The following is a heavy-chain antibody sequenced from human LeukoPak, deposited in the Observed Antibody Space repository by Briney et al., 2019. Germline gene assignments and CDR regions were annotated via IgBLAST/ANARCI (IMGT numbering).Heavy chain of an antibody. CDR2: ISAYNGDT. CDR3: ARGGYYYDSSGYRFDY. V-gene: IGHV1-18*01. Sequence: GASVKVSCKASGYTFPIYGITWVRQAPGQGLEWMGWISAYNGDTNYAQKLQGRVTMATDTSTSIAYMELRNLRSDDTAVYYCARGGYYYDSSGYRFDYWGQGTLVTVSS. D-gene: IGHD3-22*01. CDR1: GYTFPIYG. J-gene: IGHJ4*02.